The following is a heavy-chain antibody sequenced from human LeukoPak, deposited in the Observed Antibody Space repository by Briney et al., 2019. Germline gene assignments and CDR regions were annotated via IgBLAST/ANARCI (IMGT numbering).Heavy chain of an antibody. CDR1: GFPFSSYA. D-gene: IGHD3-3*01. CDR2: ISGSGGST. CDR3: AKESSGYSTYHFDP. J-gene: IGHJ5*02. Sequence: GGSLRLSCAASGFPFSSYAMSWVRQAPGKGLEWVSAISGSGGSTYYADSVKGRFTISRDNSKTTLYLQMNSLRAEDTAVYYCAKESSGYSTYHFDPWGQGSLATVSS. V-gene: IGHV3-23*01.